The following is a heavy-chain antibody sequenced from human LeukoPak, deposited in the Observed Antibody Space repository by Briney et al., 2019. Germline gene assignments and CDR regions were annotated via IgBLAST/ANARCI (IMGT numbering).Heavy chain of an antibody. CDR2: INPKSGGT. V-gene: IGHV1-2*02. D-gene: IGHD3-9*01. Sequence: ASVKVSYKASGYIFTGYYMHWVRQAPGQGLEWMGWINPKSGGTNYAQKFEARVTMNRDTSISTAYMELSRLRFDDTAVYYCARSPDILTGEKFDYWGQGTLVTVSS. J-gene: IGHJ4*02. CDR1: GYIFTGYY. CDR3: ARSPDILTGEKFDY.